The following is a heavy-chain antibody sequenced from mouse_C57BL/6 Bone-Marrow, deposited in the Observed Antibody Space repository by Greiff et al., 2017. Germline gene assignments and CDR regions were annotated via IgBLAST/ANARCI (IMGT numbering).Heavy chain of an antibody. V-gene: IGHV2-3*01. Sequence: QVNVKQSGPGLVAPSQSLSITCTVSGFSLTSYGVSWVRQPPGKGLEWLGVIWGDGSTNYPSAIISRLSISKDNSKSQVFLKLNSLQTDDTATYDCAKPGLLLRNGAYWGQGTLVTVSA. J-gene: IGHJ3*01. CDR2: IWGDGST. D-gene: IGHD1-1*01. CDR3: AKPGLLLRNGAY. CDR1: GFSLTSYG.